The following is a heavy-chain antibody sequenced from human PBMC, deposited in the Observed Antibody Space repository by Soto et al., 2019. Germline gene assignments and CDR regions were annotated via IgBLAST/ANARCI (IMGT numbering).Heavy chain of an antibody. CDR3: ARVAYYYDSSGYYVGSFDY. CDR1: GGSISSCDYY. CDR2: IYYSGST. Sequence: SETLSLTCTVSGGSISSCDYYWSWIRQPPGKGLEWIGYIYYSGSTYYNPSLKSRVTISVDTSKNQFSLKLSSVTAADTAVYYCARVAYYYDSSGYYVGSFDYWGQGTLVTVSS. D-gene: IGHD3-22*01. J-gene: IGHJ4*02. V-gene: IGHV4-30-4*01.